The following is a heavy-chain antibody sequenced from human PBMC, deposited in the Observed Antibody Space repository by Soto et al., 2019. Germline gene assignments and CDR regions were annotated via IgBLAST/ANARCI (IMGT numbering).Heavy chain of an antibody. CDR2: INAGNGNT. Sequence: QVPLVQSGAEVKKPGASVKVSCQASGYTLTSYAMHWVRQAPGQRLEWLGWINAGNGNTKYSPNFQGRVTITRDTSASTADIDLSSLRSEDTAVYSCARDWKLNSSSSWPWFDPWGQGTLVTVSA. D-gene: IGHD6-6*01. V-gene: IGHV1-3*01. CDR1: GYTLTSYA. J-gene: IGHJ5*02. CDR3: ARDWKLNSSSSWPWFDP.